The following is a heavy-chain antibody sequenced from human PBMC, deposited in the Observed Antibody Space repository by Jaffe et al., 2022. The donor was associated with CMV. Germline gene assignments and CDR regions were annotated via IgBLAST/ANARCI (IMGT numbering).Heavy chain of an antibody. J-gene: IGHJ4*02. CDR2: IIPVFGTP. CDR3: ARGRSGGAWGSYRDFEY. CDR1: GGTFSSYA. V-gene: IGHV1-69*01. Sequence: QVQLVQSGTEVKKPGSSMKVSCKASGGTFSSYAFSWVRQAPGQGLEWMGGIIPVFGTPNYAQKFQGRVTITADESTSTAYMELSSLRSEDTAVYYCARGRSGGAWGSYRDFEYWGQGTLVTVSS. D-gene: IGHD3-16*02.